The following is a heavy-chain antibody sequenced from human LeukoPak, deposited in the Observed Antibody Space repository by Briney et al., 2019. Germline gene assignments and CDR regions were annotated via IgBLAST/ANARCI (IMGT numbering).Heavy chain of an antibody. CDR1: GFTFSNYA. J-gene: IGHJ4*02. D-gene: IGHD2-21*01. CDR2: ISDDGSYT. CDR3: ASFGISWRSSY. V-gene: IGHV3-74*01. Sequence: GGSLRLSCAASGFTFSNYAMNWVRQAPGKGLVWVSRISDDGSYTSNVDSVKGRFTISRDNVNNMLYLHMNSLRAEDTAVYYCASFGISWRSSYWGQGTLVTVSS.